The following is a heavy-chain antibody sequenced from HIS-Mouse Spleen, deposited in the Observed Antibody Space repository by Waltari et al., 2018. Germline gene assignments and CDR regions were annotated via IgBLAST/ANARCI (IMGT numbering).Heavy chain of an antibody. CDR1: GGSFSGYY. J-gene: IGHJ4*02. D-gene: IGHD6-13*01. CDR3: ARGKGSSSWYYFDY. Sequence: QVQLQQWGAGLLKPSETLSLTCAVYGGSFSGYYWSWIRQPPGKGLEWVGAINHSGRTTSNPSLKSRVTISVDTSKNQFSLKLSSVTAADTAVYYCARGKGSSSWYYFDYWGQGTLVTVSS. CDR2: INHSGRT. V-gene: IGHV4-34*01.